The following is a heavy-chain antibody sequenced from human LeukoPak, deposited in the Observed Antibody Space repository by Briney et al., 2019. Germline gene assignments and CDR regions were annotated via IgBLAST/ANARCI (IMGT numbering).Heavy chain of an antibody. CDR1: GLTVSRNY. J-gene: IGHJ4*02. D-gene: IGHD4-17*01. CDR3: AKGRRLYGDYDY. V-gene: IGHV3-66*01. CDR2: IYSGGTT. Sequence: PGGSLRLSCAASGLTVSRNYMSWIRQTPGKGLEWVSVIYSGGTTYYADSVKGRFTISRDNSKNTLDLQMNSLRAEDTAVYYCAKGRRLYGDYDYWGQGTLVTVSS.